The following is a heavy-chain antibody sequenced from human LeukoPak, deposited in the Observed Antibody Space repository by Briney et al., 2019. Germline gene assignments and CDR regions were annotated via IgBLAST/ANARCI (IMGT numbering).Heavy chain of an antibody. CDR2: IYTGDSEN. CDR3: ARHSVVVVAATRDYYYYYMDV. J-gene: IGHJ6*03. CDR1: GYSFTNYW. V-gene: IGHV5-51*01. D-gene: IGHD2-15*01. Sequence: GESLKISCKGSGYSFTNYWIGWVRQMPGKGLEGLGIIYTGDSENRFSPFFQGQVTISADKSISTAYLQWSSLKASDAAMYYCARHSVVVVAATRDYYYYYMDVWGKGTTVTVSS.